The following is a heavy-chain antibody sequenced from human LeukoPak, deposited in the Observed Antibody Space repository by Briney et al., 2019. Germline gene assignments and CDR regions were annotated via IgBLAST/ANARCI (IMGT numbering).Heavy chain of an antibody. J-gene: IGHJ6*03. D-gene: IGHD6-13*01. CDR3: ARTRGYSSSWDYYYYYMDV. CDR1: GYKFTNYG. Sequence: GASVKVSCKASGYKFTNYGISWVRQAPGQGLEWMGWISPYNGNTIYAQKLQGRVTMTTDTSTSTAYMELRSLRSDDTAVYYCARTRGYSSSWDYYYYYMDVWGKGTTVTVSS. CDR2: ISPYNGNT. V-gene: IGHV1-18*01.